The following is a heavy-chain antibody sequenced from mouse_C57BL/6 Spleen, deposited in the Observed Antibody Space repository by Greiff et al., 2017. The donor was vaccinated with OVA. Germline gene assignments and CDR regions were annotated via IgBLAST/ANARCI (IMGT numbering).Heavy chain of an antibody. D-gene: IGHD2-3*01. CDR2: IDPSDSYT. CDR1: GYTFTSYW. V-gene: IGHV1-50*01. CDR3: ARYDPREYYFDY. J-gene: IGHJ2*01. Sequence: VQLQQPGAELVKPGASVKLSCKASGYTFTSYWMQWVKQRPGQGLEWIGEIDPSDSYTNYNQKFKGKATLTVDTSSSTAYMQLSSLTSEDSAVYYCARYDPREYYFDYWGQGTTLTVSS.